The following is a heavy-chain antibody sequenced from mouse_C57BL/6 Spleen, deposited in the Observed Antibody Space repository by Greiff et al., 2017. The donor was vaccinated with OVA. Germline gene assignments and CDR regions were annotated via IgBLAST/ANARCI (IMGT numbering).Heavy chain of an antibody. J-gene: IGHJ4*01. CDR3: ARWSITTVVGAMDY. CDR2: IDPSDSYT. D-gene: IGHD1-1*01. V-gene: IGHV1-69*01. CDR1: GYTFTSYW. Sequence: QVQLQQPGAELVMPGASVKLSCKASGYTFTSYWMHWVKQRPGQGLEWIGEIDPSDSYTNYTQQFKGKSTLTVDNSSSTAYLQLSSLTSEDSAFYYCARWSITTVVGAMDYWVKEPQSPSPQ.